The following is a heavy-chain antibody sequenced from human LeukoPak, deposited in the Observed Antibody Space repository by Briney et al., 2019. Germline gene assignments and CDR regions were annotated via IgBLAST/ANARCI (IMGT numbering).Heavy chain of an antibody. CDR3: AKDREITTFGVVLLFDI. CDR1: GFTFGDYA. Sequence: PGGSLRLSCTASGFTFGDYAMSWVRQAPGKGLEWVSAISGSGGSTYYADSVKGRFTISRDNSKNTLYLQMNSLRAEDTAVYYCAKDREITTFGVVLLFDIWGQGTMVTVSS. J-gene: IGHJ3*02. D-gene: IGHD3-3*01. V-gene: IGHV3-23*01. CDR2: ISGSGGST.